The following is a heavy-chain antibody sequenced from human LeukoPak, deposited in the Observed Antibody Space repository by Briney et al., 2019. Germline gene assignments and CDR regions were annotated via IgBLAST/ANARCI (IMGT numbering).Heavy chain of an antibody. CDR1: GFTFSSYG. CDR3: ARLYLWEPIDY. J-gene: IGHJ4*02. D-gene: IGHD3-16*01. CDR2: ISYDGSNK. Sequence: PGGSLRLSCAASGFTFSSYGMHWVRQAPGKGLEWVAVISYDGSNKYYADSVKGRFTISRDNAKNSLYLQMNSLRAEDTAVYYCARLYLWEPIDYWGQGTLVTVSS. V-gene: IGHV3-30*03.